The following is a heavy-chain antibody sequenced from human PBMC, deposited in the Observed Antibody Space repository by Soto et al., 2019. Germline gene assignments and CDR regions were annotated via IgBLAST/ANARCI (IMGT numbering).Heavy chain of an antibody. CDR2: ISAYNGNT. J-gene: IGHJ6*02. V-gene: IGHV1-18*01. CDR3: ARDRAEYYDFWSGYPLLDMDV. D-gene: IGHD3-3*01. CDR1: GYTFTSYG. Sequence: ASVKVSCKASGYTFTSYGISWVRQAPGQGLEWMGWISAYNGNTNYAQKLQGRVTMTTDTSTSTAYMELRSLRSDDTAVYYCARDRAEYYDFWSGYPLLDMDVWGQGTTVTVSS.